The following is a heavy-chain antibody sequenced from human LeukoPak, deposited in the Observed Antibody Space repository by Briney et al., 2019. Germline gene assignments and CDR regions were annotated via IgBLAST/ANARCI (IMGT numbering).Heavy chain of an antibody. J-gene: IGHJ4*02. CDR3: ARASYSSGWYGTPNFDY. V-gene: IGHV3-30*04. D-gene: IGHD6-19*01. Sequence: GRSLRLSCAASGFTFSTYAMHWVRQAPGEGLEWVAVISSDGSDNYYADSVKGRFTISRDNSKNTLYLQMTSLRAEDTAVYYCARASYSSGWYGTPNFDYWGQGTLVTVSS. CDR1: GFTFSTYA. CDR2: ISSDGSDN.